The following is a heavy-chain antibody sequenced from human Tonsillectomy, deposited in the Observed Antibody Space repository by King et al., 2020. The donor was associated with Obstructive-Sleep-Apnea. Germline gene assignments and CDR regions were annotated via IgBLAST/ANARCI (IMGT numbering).Heavy chain of an antibody. D-gene: IGHD6-13*01. Sequence: QLVQSGAEVKKPGASVKVSCKASGYTFTSYDINWVRQATGQGLEWRGWMNPNSGNTGYAQKFQGRATLTRNTPISKAYMELGSLRSEDTAVYYCVCIAAAADFDYWGQGTLVTVSS. V-gene: IGHV1-8*01. CDR2: MNPNSGNT. CDR3: VCIAAAADFDY. CDR1: GYTFTSYD. J-gene: IGHJ4*02.